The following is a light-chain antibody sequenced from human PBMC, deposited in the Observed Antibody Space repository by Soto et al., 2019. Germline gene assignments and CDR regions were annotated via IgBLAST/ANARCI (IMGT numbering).Light chain of an antibody. CDR3: SSYGGSDTVI. CDR1: ASNIGRDP. CDR2: ENN. V-gene: IGLV1-44*01. J-gene: IGLJ2*01. Sequence: QSVLTQPPSASGAPGQRVTISCSGSASNIGRDPVNWYQQVPGTAPKLLIYENNHRPSGVPDRFSGSKSGTSASLVISGLQSEDEADYYCSSYGGSDTVIFGGGTKLTVL.